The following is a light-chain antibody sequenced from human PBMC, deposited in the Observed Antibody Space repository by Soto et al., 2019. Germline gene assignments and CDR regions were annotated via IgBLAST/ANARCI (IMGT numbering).Light chain of an antibody. Sequence: EIVMTQSPASLSVSPGERATLSCRASQSVSSNLAWYQQKPGQAPRLLIHGASARATGIPDRFSGSGSGTEFTLTISSLQSEDVAVYYCQQYNSWMLTFGQGTKVEFK. V-gene: IGKV3-15*01. CDR2: GAS. J-gene: IGKJ1*01. CDR1: QSVSSN. CDR3: QQYNSWMLT.